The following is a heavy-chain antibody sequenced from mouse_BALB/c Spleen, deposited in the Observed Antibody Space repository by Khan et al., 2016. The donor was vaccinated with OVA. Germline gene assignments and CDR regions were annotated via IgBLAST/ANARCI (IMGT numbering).Heavy chain of an antibody. CDR1: GFTFSTYG. CDR2: VSTSGGYT. D-gene: IGHD1-1*01. J-gene: IGHJ3*01. CDR3: TRLAYYYDSEGFAY. V-gene: IGHV5-6*01. Sequence: EVQLVESGGDLVKPGGSLKLSCAASGFTFSTYGMSWVRQTPDKRLEWVATVSTSGGYTYYPDSVKGRFTISRDHAKNGQNRRRSGLKSEESAMFYCTRLAYYYDSEGFAYWGQGTLVTVSA.